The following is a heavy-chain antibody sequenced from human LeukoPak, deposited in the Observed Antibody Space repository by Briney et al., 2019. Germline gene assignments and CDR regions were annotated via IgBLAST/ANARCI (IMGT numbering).Heavy chain of an antibody. CDR3: AKCPFITGTTIWFDP. V-gene: IGHV3-23*01. CDR1: GFTFSSYA. J-gene: IGHJ5*02. Sequence: GGSLRLSCAASGFTFSSYAMSWVRQAPGKGLEWVSAISGSGGSTYYADSVKGRFTISRDNSKNTLYLQMNSLRAGDTAVYYCAKCPFITGTTIWFDPWGQGTLVTVSS. D-gene: IGHD1-7*01. CDR2: ISGSGGST.